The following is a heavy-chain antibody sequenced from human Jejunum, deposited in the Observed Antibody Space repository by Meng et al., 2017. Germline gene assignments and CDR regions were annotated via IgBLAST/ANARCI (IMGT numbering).Heavy chain of an antibody. CDR3: ARELISYAFDY. V-gene: IGHV1-2*06. Sequence: VQLGQSAAEVKEPGASVKVSCKASRYTFTDYYLYWVRQAPGQGLEWMGRINTRTGGTIYTQKFYGRVTMTRDTSISTAYMELSRLRSDDTAVYYCARELISYAFDYWGQGSLVTVSS. CDR2: INTRTGGT. CDR1: RYTFTDYY. D-gene: IGHD1-26*01. J-gene: IGHJ4*02.